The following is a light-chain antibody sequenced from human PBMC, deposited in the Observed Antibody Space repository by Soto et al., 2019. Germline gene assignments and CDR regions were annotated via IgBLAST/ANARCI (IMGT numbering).Light chain of an antibody. J-gene: IGLJ1*01. V-gene: IGLV4-60*02. CDR1: SWHSSYI. Sequence: QLVLTQLSSASASLGSSVKLTCTLSSWHSSYIIAWHQQQPGKAPRYLMKLEGSGSYNKGSGVPDRFSGSSSGADRYLTISNLQFEDEADYYCETWDSNTRVFGTGTKLIVL. CDR2: LEGSGSY. CDR3: ETWDSNTRV.